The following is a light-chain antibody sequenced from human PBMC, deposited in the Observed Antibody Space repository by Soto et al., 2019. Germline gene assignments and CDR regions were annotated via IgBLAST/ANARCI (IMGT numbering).Light chain of an antibody. V-gene: IGKV3-11*01. J-gene: IGKJ2*01. Sequence: IVLTQSPVILSLSPGERATLSCRASQSIKTYLAWYHQRPGQSPRLLIYDVSTRAAGVPARFSGSGSGTDFTLTISDLEPEDFGVYFCQQRNNWPPVYTFGQGTKL. CDR3: QQRNNWPPVYT. CDR1: QSIKTY. CDR2: DVS.